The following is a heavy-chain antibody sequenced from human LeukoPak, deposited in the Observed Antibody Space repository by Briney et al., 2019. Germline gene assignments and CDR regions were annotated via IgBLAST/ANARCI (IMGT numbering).Heavy chain of an antibody. CDR1: GGSISSYY. Sequence: SETLSLTCIVSGGSISSYYWSWIRQPPGKGLEWIGYIYYSGSTNYNPSLKSRVTISVDTSKNQFSLKLSSVTAADTAVYYCARVLATTRSYFDYWGQGTLVTVSS. J-gene: IGHJ4*02. CDR2: IYYSGST. V-gene: IGHV4-59*01. D-gene: IGHD4-17*01. CDR3: ARVLATTRSYFDY.